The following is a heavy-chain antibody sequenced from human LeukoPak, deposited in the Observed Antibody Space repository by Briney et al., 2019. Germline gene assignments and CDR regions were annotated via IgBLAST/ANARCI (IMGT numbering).Heavy chain of an antibody. V-gene: IGHV3-30*02. D-gene: IGHD1-14*01. J-gene: IGHJ2*01. CDR1: GFTFSSYG. CDR2: IWYDGSNK. Sequence: GGSLRLSCAASGFTFSSYGMHWVRQAPGKGLEWVALIWYDGSNKYYADSVKGRLTISRDNSKNTLYLQMNSLRAEDTALYYCAKVTSYWYFDLWGRGTLVTVSS. CDR3: AKVTSYWYFDL.